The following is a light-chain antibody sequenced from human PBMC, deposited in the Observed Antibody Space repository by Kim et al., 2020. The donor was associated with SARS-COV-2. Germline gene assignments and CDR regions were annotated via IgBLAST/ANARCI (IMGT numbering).Light chain of an antibody. Sequence: DIQMTQSPSSLSASVGDRVTISCRASQDIGNDLAWYQQKPGRVPRLLISVTSTLHSGVPSRFSGSGSGRDFTLTICSLQSEDAATYYCQKCDSAPLTFGGGTKVDIK. CDR3: QKCDSAPLT. J-gene: IGKJ4*01. V-gene: IGKV1-27*01. CDR1: QDIGND. CDR2: VTS.